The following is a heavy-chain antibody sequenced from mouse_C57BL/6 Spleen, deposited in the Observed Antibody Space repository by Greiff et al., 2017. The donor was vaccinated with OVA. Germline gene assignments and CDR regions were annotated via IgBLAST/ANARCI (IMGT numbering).Heavy chain of an antibody. J-gene: IGHJ4*01. D-gene: IGHD1-1*01. CDR2: IHPNSGST. V-gene: IGHV1-64*01. CDR3: ARPHYGSSYAMDY. Sequence: QVQLQQPGAELVKPGASVKLSCKASGSTFTSYWMHWVKQRPGQGLEWIGMIHPNSGSTNYNEKFKSKATLTVDKSSSTAYMQLSSLTSEDSAVYYGARPHYGSSYAMDYWGQGTSVTVSS. CDR1: GSTFTSYW.